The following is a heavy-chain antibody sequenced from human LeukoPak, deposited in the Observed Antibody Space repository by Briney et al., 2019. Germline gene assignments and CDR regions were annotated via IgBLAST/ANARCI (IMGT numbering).Heavy chain of an antibody. CDR2: ISSSSTYI. Sequence: GGSLRLSCAATTFTLSSYTMNWVRQAPGKGLEWVSSISSSSTYINYADSVKGRFTISRDNAKNSMALQMNSLRAEDTAVYYCARVRFAGPQAFDIWGQGTMVTVAS. J-gene: IGHJ3*02. CDR1: TFTLSSYT. CDR3: ARVRFAGPQAFDI. V-gene: IGHV3-21*01. D-gene: IGHD4/OR15-4a*01.